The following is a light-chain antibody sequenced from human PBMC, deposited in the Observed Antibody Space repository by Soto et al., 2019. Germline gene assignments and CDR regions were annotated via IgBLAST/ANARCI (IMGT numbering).Light chain of an antibody. CDR2: GAS. J-gene: IGKJ1*01. CDR3: QQYNNWPPLT. Sequence: EIVMTQSPATLSVSPGERATISCRASQRVSSNLAWYQQQPGQAPRLLIYGASIRATGIPARFSGSGSGTEFTLTISSLQSEDFAGYYCQQYNNWPPLTFGQGTKVEIK. V-gene: IGKV3D-15*01. CDR1: QRVSSN.